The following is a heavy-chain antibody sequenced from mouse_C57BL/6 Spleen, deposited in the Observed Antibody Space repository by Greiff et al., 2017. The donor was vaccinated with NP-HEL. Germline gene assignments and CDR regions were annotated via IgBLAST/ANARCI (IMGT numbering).Heavy chain of an antibody. CDR1: GFTFSDYY. CDR2: INYDGSST. V-gene: IGHV5-16*01. J-gene: IGHJ2*01. D-gene: IGHD2-3*01. CDR3: ARDRGYSYFDY. Sequence: DVKLVESEGGLVQPGSSMKLSCTASGFTFSDYYMAWVRQVPEKGLEWVANINYDGSSTYYLDSLKSRFIISRDNAKNILYLQMSSLKSEDTATYYCARDRGYSYFDYWGQGTTLTVSS.